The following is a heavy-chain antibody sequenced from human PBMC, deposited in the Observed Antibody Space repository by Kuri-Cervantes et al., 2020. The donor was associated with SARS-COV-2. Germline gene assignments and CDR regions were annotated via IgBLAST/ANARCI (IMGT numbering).Heavy chain of an antibody. J-gene: IGHJ3*01. CDR3: AKEGIASYDPLDV. CDR2: ITAAGAE. V-gene: IGHV3-13*01. Sequence: ESLKISCAASGFTFSNYGIHWVRQVPGKGLEWVSAITAAGAEFHAGSVRGRFTVSRENAKTSAYLQMNSLTADDTAVYYCAKEGIASYDPLDVWGLGTMVTVSS. CDR1: GFTFSNYG. D-gene: IGHD6-13*01.